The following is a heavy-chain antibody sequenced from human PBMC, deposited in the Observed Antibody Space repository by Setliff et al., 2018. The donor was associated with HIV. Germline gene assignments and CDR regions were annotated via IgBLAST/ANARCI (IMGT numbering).Heavy chain of an antibody. CDR3: VAGYCSGTSCWPYYYYYMDV. CDR1: GGSFTNFY. CDR2: INHSGIT. J-gene: IGHJ6*03. Sequence: SETLSLTCVVYGGSFTNFYWSWIRQPPGKGLECIGEINHSGITNYNPSLKSRVTISVDTSKNQFSLKLSSVTAADTAVYFCVAGYCSGTSCWPYYYYYMDVWGKGTTVTVSS. D-gene: IGHD2-2*01. V-gene: IGHV4-34*01.